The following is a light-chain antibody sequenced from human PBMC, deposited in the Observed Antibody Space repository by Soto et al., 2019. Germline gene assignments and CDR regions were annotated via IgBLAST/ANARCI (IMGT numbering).Light chain of an antibody. J-gene: IGKJ2*01. CDR3: QQYGNSPPT. Sequence: DIVMTQSPDSLAVSLGERATINCKSSQSVLYSSNNKNYLAWYQQKPGQPPKLLIYWASTRESGVPDRFSGSGSGTDFTLTISRLEPEDFAVYSCQQYGNSPPTFGQGTKLEIK. CDR1: QSVLYSSNNKNY. CDR2: WAS. V-gene: IGKV4-1*01.